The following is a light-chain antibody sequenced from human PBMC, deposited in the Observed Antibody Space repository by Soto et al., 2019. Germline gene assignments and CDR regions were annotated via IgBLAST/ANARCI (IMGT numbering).Light chain of an antibody. CDR1: QSISSY. CDR2: VAS. J-gene: IGKJ1*01. Sequence: DIQMTQSPSSLSASVGDRVTITCRASQSISSYLNWYQQKPGKAPELLIYVASTLQSGVPSRFSGSGSGTDFTLTISRLQPEDFATYYCQQSYTTPVTFGQGTKVEI. CDR3: QQSYTTPVT. V-gene: IGKV1-39*01.